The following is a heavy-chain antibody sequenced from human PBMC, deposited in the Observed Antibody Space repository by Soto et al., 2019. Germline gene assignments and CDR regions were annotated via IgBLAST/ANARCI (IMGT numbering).Heavy chain of an antibody. D-gene: IGHD3-3*01. J-gene: IGHJ6*02. CDR1: RGTFNTSP. V-gene: IGHV1-69*01. Sequence: QVQLAQSGAEVKKPGSSVKVSCQTSRGTFNTSPISWMRQAPGQGLEWLGDILPVFGMVNYEQQFQDRLKSTADASPTSACMLLSRLAVEDTAVYFWATPRLTGRHYDFRSPPTASLYHYWFGVCGQGTRVIVSS. CDR2: ILPVFGMV. CDR3: ATPRLTGRHYDFRSPPTASLYHYWFGV.